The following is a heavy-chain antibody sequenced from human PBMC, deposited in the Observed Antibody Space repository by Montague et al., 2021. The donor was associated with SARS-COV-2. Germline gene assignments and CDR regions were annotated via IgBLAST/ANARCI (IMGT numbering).Heavy chain of an antibody. CDR1: GDSVSSDTAA. CDR3: ARDGNYGGTWYSFLQN. J-gene: IGHJ1*01. V-gene: IGHV6-1*01. D-gene: IGHD6-13*01. Sequence: CAISGDSVSSDTAAWHWIRQSPSRGLEWLGRTFYRSQWHTDSAASVRSRISFSGDISKNQFSLHLNSVTPEDTAIYYCARDGNYGGTWYSFLQNWGQDTLVIVSS. CDR2: TFYRSQWHT.